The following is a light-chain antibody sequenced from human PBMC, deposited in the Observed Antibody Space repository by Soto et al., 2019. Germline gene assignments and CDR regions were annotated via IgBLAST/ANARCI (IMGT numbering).Light chain of an antibody. Sequence: QSALTQPASVSGSPGQSITISCTGTSSDVGGYNYVSWYQQHPGKAPKLMIYEVSNRPSGVSNRFSGSKSGNTASLTISGRQAEDEADYYCSSYTSSSTEGVFGGGTKLTVL. V-gene: IGLV2-14*01. CDR1: SSDVGGYNY. CDR2: EVS. J-gene: IGLJ3*02. CDR3: SSYTSSSTEGV.